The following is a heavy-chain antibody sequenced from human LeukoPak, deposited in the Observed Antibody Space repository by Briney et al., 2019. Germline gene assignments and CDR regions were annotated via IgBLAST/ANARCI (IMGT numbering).Heavy chain of an antibody. D-gene: IGHD6-19*01. Sequence: GESLKISXKGSGYSFTSYWIGWVRQMPGKGLGWMGIIYPGDSDTRYSPSFQGQVTISADKSISTAYLQWSSLKASDTAMYYCARPIAVAGAGEFDYWGQGTLVTVSS. J-gene: IGHJ4*02. CDR3: ARPIAVAGAGEFDY. V-gene: IGHV5-51*01. CDR2: IYPGDSDT. CDR1: GYSFTSYW.